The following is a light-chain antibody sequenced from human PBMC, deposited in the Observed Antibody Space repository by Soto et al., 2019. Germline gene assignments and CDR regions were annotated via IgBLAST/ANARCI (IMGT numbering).Light chain of an antibody. V-gene: IGKV1-12*01. Sequence: DIQMTQSPSSLSASVGDRVTITCRASQDISNYLAWFQQKPGKAPKLLIYSASSLQSGVPSRFSGRGSGTIFTLTISSLQHEDFASYYCQQASSFPLTFGGGTQVEIK. CDR3: QQASSFPLT. CDR2: SAS. CDR1: QDISNY. J-gene: IGKJ4*01.